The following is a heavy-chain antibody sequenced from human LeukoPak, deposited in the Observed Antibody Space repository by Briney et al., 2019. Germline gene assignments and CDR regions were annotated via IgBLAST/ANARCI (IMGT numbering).Heavy chain of an antibody. J-gene: IGHJ4*02. Sequence: SETLSLTCTVSGGSISSYYWSWIRQPPGKGLEWIGSIYYSGSTYYNPSLKSRVTISVDTSKNQFSLKLSSVTAADTAVYYCARLFLYWGQGTLVTVSS. V-gene: IGHV4-59*05. CDR2: IYYSGST. CDR3: ARLFLY. D-gene: IGHD4/OR15-4a*01. CDR1: GGSISSYY.